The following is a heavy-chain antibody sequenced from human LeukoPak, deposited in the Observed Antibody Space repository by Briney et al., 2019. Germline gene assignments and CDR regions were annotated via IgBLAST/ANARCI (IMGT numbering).Heavy chain of an antibody. J-gene: IGHJ4*02. Sequence: PGGSLRLSCAASRFTFSTYSMNWVRQAPGKGLEWVSSISGSSSYIYYADSMKGRFTISRDNAKNSVYLQMNSLRVEDTAVYYCARGGVWYNSDVFDSWGQGTLVTVSS. V-gene: IGHV3-21*01. CDR1: RFTFSTYS. D-gene: IGHD2-8*01. CDR3: ARGGVWYNSDVFDS. CDR2: ISGSSSYI.